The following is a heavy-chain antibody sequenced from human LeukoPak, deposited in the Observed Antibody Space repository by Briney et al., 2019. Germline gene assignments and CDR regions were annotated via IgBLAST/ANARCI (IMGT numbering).Heavy chain of an antibody. J-gene: IGHJ4*02. Sequence: GGSLRLSCAASGFTFSSYAMSWVRQAPGKGLEWVSAISGSGGSTYYADSVKGRFTISRDNSKNTLYLQMNSLRAEDTAVYYCAKDRGYYDSSGYWGYWGQGTLVTVSS. CDR2: ISGSGGST. D-gene: IGHD3-22*01. V-gene: IGHV3-23*01. CDR1: GFTFSSYA. CDR3: AKDRGYYDSSGYWGY.